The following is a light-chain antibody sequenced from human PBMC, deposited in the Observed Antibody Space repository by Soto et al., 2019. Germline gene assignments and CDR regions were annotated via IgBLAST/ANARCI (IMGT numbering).Light chain of an antibody. V-gene: IGKV3-15*01. J-gene: IGKJ2*01. CDR2: GVS. CDR1: QSVSSN. Sequence: EIVMTQSPATLSVSPGERATLSCRASQSVSSNLAWYQQKPGQAPRLLTYGVSTRSTGIPARISGSGSGTEFTLTISSLQSEDFAVYYCQRYNNWPYTFGQGTKLEIK. CDR3: QRYNNWPYT.